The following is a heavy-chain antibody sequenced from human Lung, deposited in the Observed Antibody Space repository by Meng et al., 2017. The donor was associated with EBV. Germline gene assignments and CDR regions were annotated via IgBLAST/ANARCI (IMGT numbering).Heavy chain of an antibody. J-gene: IGHJ5*02. Sequence: GPLQEPGPGLVKPSQTLSLTCTVSGGSISSGGYYWSWIRQHPGKGLEWIGYIHDSGSTYYNPSLKSRVTISADTSKNQFSLKLSSVTAADTAVYYCARASYGSGSPLGESWFDPWGQGTLVTVSS. V-gene: IGHV4-31*03. CDR1: GGSISSGGYY. CDR3: ARASYGSGSPLGESWFDP. D-gene: IGHD3-10*01. CDR2: IHDSGST.